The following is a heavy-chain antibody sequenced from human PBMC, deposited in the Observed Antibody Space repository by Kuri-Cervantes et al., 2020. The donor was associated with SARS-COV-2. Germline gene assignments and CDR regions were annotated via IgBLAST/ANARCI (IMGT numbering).Heavy chain of an antibody. D-gene: IGHD3-22*01. J-gene: IGHJ1*01. CDR2: ISSSSSTI. V-gene: IGHV3-48*02. CDR3: TTDYVQDYYDSSGYSEYFKH. CDR1: GFTFSSYS. Sequence: GGSLRLSCAASGFTFSSYSMNWVRQAPGKGLEWVSYISSSSSTIYYADSVKGRFTISRDNAKNSLYLQMNSLRDEDTAVYYCTTDYVQDYYDSSGYSEYFKHWGQGTLVTVSS.